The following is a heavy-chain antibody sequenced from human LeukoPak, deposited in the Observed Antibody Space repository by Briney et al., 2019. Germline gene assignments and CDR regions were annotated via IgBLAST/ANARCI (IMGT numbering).Heavy chain of an antibody. D-gene: IGHD6-19*01. V-gene: IGHV1-8*01. CDR3: VRFVAGAKYYFDY. J-gene: IGHJ4*02. CDR2: MNPNSANT. Sequence: ASVKVSCKASGYTFTSYDVIWVRQATGQGLEWMGWMNPNSANTGYAQKFQGRVTMTRNTSISTAYMELSSLRSEDTAVYYCVRFVAGAKYYFDYWGQGTLVTVSS. CDR1: GYTFTSYD.